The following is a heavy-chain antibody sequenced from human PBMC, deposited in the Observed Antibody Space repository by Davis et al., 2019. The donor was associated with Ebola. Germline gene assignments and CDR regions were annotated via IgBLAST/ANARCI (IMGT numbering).Heavy chain of an antibody. Sequence: GGSLRLSCAASGFSVTSTYVSWVRQAPGKGLEWVSVIYTACTTRCTDYADSEKGRFIVSRDSSKNIVFLEMNSLSAEETAVYYCVRHYSTVWYHYDYFDYWGQGVRVTVSS. J-gene: IGHJ4*02. V-gene: IGHV3-66*04. CDR1: GFSVTSTY. CDR2: IYTACTTRCT. CDR3: VRHYSTVWYHYDYFDY. D-gene: IGHD6-19*01.